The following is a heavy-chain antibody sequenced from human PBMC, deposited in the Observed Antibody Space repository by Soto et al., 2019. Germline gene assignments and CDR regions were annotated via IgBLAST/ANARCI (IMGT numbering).Heavy chain of an antibody. V-gene: IGHV4-38-2*01. J-gene: IGHJ4*02. CDR1: GFSLISGYY. CDR2: IYHSGST. Sequence: PSETLSLTCAVSGFSLISGYYLGLIRQPPGKGLECIGTIYHSGSTYYNPSLKSRVTISVDTSKNQFSLKLDSVTAADTAVYYCARGKWEPYYFDYWGQGTLVTVSS. D-gene: IGHD1-26*01. CDR3: ARGKWEPYYFDY.